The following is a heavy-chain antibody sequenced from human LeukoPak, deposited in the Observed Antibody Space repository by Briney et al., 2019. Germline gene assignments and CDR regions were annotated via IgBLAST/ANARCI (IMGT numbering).Heavy chain of an antibody. Sequence: GGSLRLSCAASGFTFSNYGMHWVRQAPGKGLEWVAVISYDGSNKYYADSVKGRFTISRDNSKNTLYLQMNSLRAEDTAVYYCAKEGSEASEILGQGTMVTVSS. J-gene: IGHJ3*02. CDR2: ISYDGSNK. CDR3: AKEGSEASEI. CDR1: GFTFSNYG. V-gene: IGHV3-30*18.